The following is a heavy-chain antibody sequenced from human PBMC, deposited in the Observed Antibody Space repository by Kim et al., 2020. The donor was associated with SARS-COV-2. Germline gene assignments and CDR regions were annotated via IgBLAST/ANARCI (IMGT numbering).Heavy chain of an antibody. Sequence: GGSLRLSCAASGFTFTNYNMNWLRQAPGKGLEWVSCISSSSGYIYYADSVKGRFIVSRDTAKSSIYLQMNSLRAEDTAVYFCARDSGELATVFDSWGPGTLVTVSS. V-gene: IGHV3-21*01. J-gene: IGHJ4*02. D-gene: IGHD5-12*01. CDR2: ISSSSGYI. CDR3: ARDSGELATVFDS. CDR1: GFTFTNYN.